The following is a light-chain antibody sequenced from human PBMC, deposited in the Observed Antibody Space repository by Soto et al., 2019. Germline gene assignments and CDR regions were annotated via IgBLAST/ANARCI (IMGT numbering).Light chain of an antibody. Sequence: QSALTQPASVSGSPGQSITISCTGTSSDVGGYNYVSWYQQHPGKALKLMIYDVSNRPSGVSNRFSGSKSGITASLTISGLQAEDEADHYCSSYTSSSTYVFGTGTKLTVL. V-gene: IGLV2-14*01. CDR2: DVS. J-gene: IGLJ1*01. CDR3: SSYTSSSTYV. CDR1: SSDVGGYNY.